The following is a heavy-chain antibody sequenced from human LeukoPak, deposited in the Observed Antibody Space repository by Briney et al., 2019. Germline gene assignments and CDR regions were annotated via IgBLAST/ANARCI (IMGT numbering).Heavy chain of an antibody. J-gene: IGHJ4*02. Sequence: SETLSLTCAVYGGSFSGYYWSWIRQPPGKGLEWIGEINHSGSTNYNPSLESRVTISVDTSKNQFSLKLSSVTAADTAVYYCVRGYSGYDRGVFDYWGQGTLVTVSS. V-gene: IGHV4-34*01. D-gene: IGHD5-12*01. CDR1: GGSFSGYY. CDR3: VRGYSGYDRGVFDY. CDR2: INHSGST.